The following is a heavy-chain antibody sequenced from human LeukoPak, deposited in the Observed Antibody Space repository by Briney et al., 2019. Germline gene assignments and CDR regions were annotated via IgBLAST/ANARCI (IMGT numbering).Heavy chain of an antibody. CDR2: IYTSGST. J-gene: IGHJ4*02. Sequence: SETLSLTCTVSGGSISSYYWSWIRQPAGKGLEWIGRIYTSGSTNYNPSLKSRVTMSVDTSKNQFSLKLSSVAAADTAVYYCARDGGYYDSSGYYFDYWGQGTLVTVSS. V-gene: IGHV4-4*07. CDR3: ARDGGYYDSSGYYFDY. CDR1: GGSISSYY. D-gene: IGHD3-22*01.